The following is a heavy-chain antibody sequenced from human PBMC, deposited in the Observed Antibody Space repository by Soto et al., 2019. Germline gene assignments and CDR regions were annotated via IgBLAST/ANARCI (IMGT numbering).Heavy chain of an antibody. CDR3: ARDRGYSGYDWTPVTDY. J-gene: IGHJ4*02. D-gene: IGHD5-12*01. V-gene: IGHV1-18*01. CDR1: GYTFTSYG. Sequence: QVQLVQSGAEVKKPGASVKVSCKASGYTFTSYGISGVRQAPGQGLEWMGWISAYNGNTNYAQKLQGRVTMITDTSTSTAYMELRSLRSDDTAVYYCARDRGYSGYDWTPVTDYWGQGTLVTVSS. CDR2: ISAYNGNT.